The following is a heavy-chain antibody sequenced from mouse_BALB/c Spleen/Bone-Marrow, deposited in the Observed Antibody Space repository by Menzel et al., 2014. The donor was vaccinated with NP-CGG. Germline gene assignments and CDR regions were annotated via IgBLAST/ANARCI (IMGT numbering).Heavy chain of an antibody. CDR1: GFTFTDYY. J-gene: IGHJ2*01. Sequence: EEKVEESGGGLVQPGGSLRLSCATSGFTFTDYYMNWVRQPPGKALEWLGFIRNKANGYTTEYSASVKGRFTISRDNSQNILYLQMNTLRAEDSATYYCARDKGRVFFDYWGQGTTLTVSS. CDR3: ARDKGRVFFDY. V-gene: IGHV7-3*02. CDR2: IRNKANGYTT.